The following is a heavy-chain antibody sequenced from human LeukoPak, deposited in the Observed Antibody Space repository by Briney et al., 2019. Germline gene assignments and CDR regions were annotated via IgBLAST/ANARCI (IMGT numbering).Heavy chain of an antibody. D-gene: IGHD2-15*01. CDR2: IYASGST. V-gene: IGHV4-4*07. CDR1: GGSITTYS. J-gene: IGHJ4*02. Sequence: PSETLSLTCTVSGGSITTYSWSWIRQPAGKGLELIGRIYASGSTTYNPSLKSRVTMSVDTSKSQFSVRLTSVAAADTAVYYCARAAYCSGASCYFDYWGQGTLVTVSS. CDR3: ARAAYCSGASCYFDY.